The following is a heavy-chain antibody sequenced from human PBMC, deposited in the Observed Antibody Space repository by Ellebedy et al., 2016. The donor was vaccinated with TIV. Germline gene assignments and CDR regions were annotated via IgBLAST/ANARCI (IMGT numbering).Heavy chain of an antibody. CDR2: ISSDGGYK. J-gene: IGHJ6*02. CDR1: GFPFSSYG. Sequence: PGGSLRLSCAASGFPFSSYGMHWVRQAPGKGLEWVAVISSDGGYKNYADSVKGRFTISRDNSMDTLYLQMNSLRAEDTAVYYCARAPFEYGANSHGMDVWGQGTTVTVSS. CDR3: ARAPFEYGANSHGMDV. D-gene: IGHD4-23*01. V-gene: IGHV3-30*03.